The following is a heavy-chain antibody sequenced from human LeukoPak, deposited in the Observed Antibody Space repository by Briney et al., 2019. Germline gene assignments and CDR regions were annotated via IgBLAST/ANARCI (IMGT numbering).Heavy chain of an antibody. CDR1: GFSFSSYS. Sequence: PGGSLRLSCAASGFSFSSYSMNWVRQAPAKGLEWVSSISSSSSYIYYADSVKGRFTISRDNAKNSLYLQMNSLRAEDTAVYYCARVAVDTSFDYWGQGTLVTVSS. D-gene: IGHD6-19*01. CDR3: ARVAVDTSFDY. J-gene: IGHJ4*02. CDR2: ISSSSSYI. V-gene: IGHV3-21*01.